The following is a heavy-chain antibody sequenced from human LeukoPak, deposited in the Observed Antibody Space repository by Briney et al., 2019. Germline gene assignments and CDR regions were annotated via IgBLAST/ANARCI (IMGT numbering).Heavy chain of an antibody. CDR2: INPNSGGT. D-gene: IGHD1-14*01. CDR3: AREVMDNLRFDY. Sequence: ASVKVSCMASGYTFTGYDMHWVRQAPGQGLEWMGWINPNSGGTNYAQKFQGRVTMTRDTSISTAYMELSRLRSDDTAVYYCAREVMDNLRFDYWGQGTLVTVSS. J-gene: IGHJ4*02. V-gene: IGHV1-2*02. CDR1: GYTFTGYD.